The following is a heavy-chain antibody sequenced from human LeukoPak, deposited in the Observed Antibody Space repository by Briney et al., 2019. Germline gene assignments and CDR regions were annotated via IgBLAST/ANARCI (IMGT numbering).Heavy chain of an antibody. V-gene: IGHV4-59*01. D-gene: IGHD2-15*01. Sequence: SETLSLTCTVSGGSISSYYWSSIRQPPGKGLEWIGYIYYSGSTNYNPSLKSRVTISADTSKNQFSLKLSSVTAADTAVYYCARGHTYCSGGSCYSYPPDYWGQGTLVTVSS. CDR1: GGSISSYY. J-gene: IGHJ4*02. CDR3: ARGHTYCSGGSCYSYPPDY. CDR2: IYYSGST.